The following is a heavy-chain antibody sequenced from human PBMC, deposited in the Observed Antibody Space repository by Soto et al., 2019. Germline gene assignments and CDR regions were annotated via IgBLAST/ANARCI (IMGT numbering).Heavy chain of an antibody. Sequence: GASVKVSCKASGGTFSSYAISWVRQAPGQGLEWMGGIIPIFGTANYAQKFQGRVTITADESTSTAYMELSSLRSEDTAVYYCARDQSYGSGSYDYYGMDVWGQGTTVTVSS. D-gene: IGHD3-10*01. CDR3: ARDQSYGSGSYDYYGMDV. CDR2: IIPIFGTA. CDR1: GGTFSSYA. V-gene: IGHV1-69*13. J-gene: IGHJ6*02.